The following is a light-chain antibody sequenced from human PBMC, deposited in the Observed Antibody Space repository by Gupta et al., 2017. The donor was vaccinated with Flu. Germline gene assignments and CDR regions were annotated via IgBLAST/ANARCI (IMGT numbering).Light chain of an antibody. CDR3: QQYGTSPFT. J-gene: IGKJ4*01. Sequence: ERITLSCRAIQRVSSSYLAWYQQKPGQAPRLLIYGASSRATGTPDRFSGSGSGTDFTLTISRLEPEDFAVYYCQQYGTSPFTFGGGTKVEI. CDR1: QRVSSSY. CDR2: GAS. V-gene: IGKV3-20*01.